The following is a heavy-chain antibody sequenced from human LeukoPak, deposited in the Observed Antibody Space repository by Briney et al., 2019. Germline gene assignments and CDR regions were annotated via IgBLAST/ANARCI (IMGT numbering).Heavy chain of an antibody. CDR3: ARVLYDILTGSYGMDV. Sequence: ASVNVSCKASGYTFTGYYMHWVRQAPGQGVEWMGWINPNSGGTNYAQKFQGRVTMTRDTSISTAYMELSRLRSDDTAVYYCARVLYDILTGSYGMDVWGQGTTVTVSS. CDR2: INPNSGGT. CDR1: GYTFTGYY. J-gene: IGHJ6*02. D-gene: IGHD3-9*01. V-gene: IGHV1-2*02.